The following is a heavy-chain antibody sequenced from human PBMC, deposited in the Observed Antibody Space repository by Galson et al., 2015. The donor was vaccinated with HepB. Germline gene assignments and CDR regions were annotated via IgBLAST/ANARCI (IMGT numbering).Heavy chain of an antibody. Sequence: ETLSLTCTVSGGPISTSNYYWGWIRQPPGKGLEWIGSIYYSGNTYCNPSLKSRVTISVDTSKNRFSLELSSVTAADTAVYYCARQPWDYDSSGSRYSYYMDVWGKGTTVTVSS. CDR2: IYYSGNT. CDR1: GGPISTSNYY. CDR3: ARQPWDYDSSGSRYSYYMDV. V-gene: IGHV4-39*01. J-gene: IGHJ6*03. D-gene: IGHD3-22*01.